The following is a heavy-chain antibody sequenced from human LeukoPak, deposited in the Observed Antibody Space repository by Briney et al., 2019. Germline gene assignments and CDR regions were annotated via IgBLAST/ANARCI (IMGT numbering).Heavy chain of an antibody. CDR2: IYHSGST. D-gene: IGHD3-22*01. CDR3: ASVYYYDSSGHAFDI. V-gene: IGHV4-38-2*02. Sequence: PSETLSLTCTVSGYSISSGYYWGWIRQPPGKGLEWIGSIYHSGSTYYNPSLKSRVTISVDTSKNQFSLKLSSVTAADTAVYYCASVYYYDSSGHAFDIWGQGTMVTASS. J-gene: IGHJ3*02. CDR1: GYSISSGYY.